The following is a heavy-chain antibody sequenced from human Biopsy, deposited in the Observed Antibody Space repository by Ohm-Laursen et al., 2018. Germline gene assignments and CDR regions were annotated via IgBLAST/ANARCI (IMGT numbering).Heavy chain of an antibody. V-gene: IGHV4-59*08. CDR1: GDSINSSY. CDR3: ARHPTGFWFDP. CDR2: ISNSGNT. J-gene: IGHJ5*02. Sequence: SETLSLTCTVSGDSINSSYWSWIRQAPGKGLEWIGFISNSGNTNYNPSLQSRVTMSVDTSKNQFSLNLTSVTAADTAVYYCARHPTGFWFDPRGQGTLVTVSS.